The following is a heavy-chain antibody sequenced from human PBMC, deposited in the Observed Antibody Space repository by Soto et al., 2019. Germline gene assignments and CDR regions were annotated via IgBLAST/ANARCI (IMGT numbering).Heavy chain of an antibody. Sequence: QVQLVQSGAEVKKPGSSVKVSCKASGGTFSSYAISWVRQAPGQGLEWMGGIIPIFGTANYAQKFQGGVTTSAHESTGTAYTGLGSRGSEDTAVYHCARDGGCGGDCYPVSSYFDYWGQGALVAVSS. V-gene: IGHV1-69*12. J-gene: IGHJ4*02. CDR1: GGTFSSYA. CDR3: ARDGGCGGDCYPVSSYFDY. D-gene: IGHD2-21*02. CDR2: IIPIFGTA.